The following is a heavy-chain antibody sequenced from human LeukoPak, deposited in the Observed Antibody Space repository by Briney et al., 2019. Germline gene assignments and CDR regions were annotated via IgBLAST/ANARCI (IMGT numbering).Heavy chain of an antibody. D-gene: IGHD3-16*02. CDR1: GFTFSSYS. CDR2: ISSSSSYI. Sequence: PGGSLRLSCAASGFTFSSYSMNWVRQAPGKGLEWVSSISSSSSYIYYADSVKGRFTISRDNAKNSLYLQMNSLRAEDTAVYYCARDDMITFGGVIGYFDYWGQGTLVTVSS. J-gene: IGHJ4*02. V-gene: IGHV3-21*01. CDR3: ARDDMITFGGVIGYFDY.